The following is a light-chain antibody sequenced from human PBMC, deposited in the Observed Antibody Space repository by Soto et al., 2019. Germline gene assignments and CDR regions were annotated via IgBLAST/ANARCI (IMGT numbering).Light chain of an antibody. CDR1: QSVSSSY. V-gene: IGKV3-20*01. Sequence: EKVLTMSAGTLSLSQGERATLSCRASQSVSSSYLAWYQQKPGQAPRLLIYGASSRATGIPDRFSGSGSGTDFTLTISRLEPEDFAVYYCQQYVSSPRFGQGGKVDIK. J-gene: IGKJ1*01. CDR2: GAS. CDR3: QQYVSSPR.